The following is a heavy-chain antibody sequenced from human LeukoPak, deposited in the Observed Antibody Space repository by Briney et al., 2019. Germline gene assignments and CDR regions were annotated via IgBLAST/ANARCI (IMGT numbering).Heavy chain of an antibody. Sequence: ASVKVSCKVSGYTLTELSMHWVRQAPGKGLEWMGGFDPEDGETIYAQKFQGRVTMTEDTSTDTAYMELSSLRPEDTAVYYCATDRIAAAGNWFDPWGQGTLVTVSS. CDR3: ATDRIAAAGNWFDP. CDR2: FDPEDGET. J-gene: IGHJ5*02. D-gene: IGHD6-13*01. CDR1: GYTLTELS. V-gene: IGHV1-24*01.